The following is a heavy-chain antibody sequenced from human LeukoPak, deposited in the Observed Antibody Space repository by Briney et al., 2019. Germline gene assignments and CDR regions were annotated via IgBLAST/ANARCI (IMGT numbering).Heavy chain of an antibody. D-gene: IGHD4-17*01. CDR1: GGSISSYY. CDR2: IYYSGST. CDR3: ARGDGDYFH. Sequence: SETLPLTCTVSGGSISSYYWSWIRQPPGKGLEWIGYIYYSGSTNYNPSLKSRVTISVDTSKNQFSLKLSSVTAADTAVYYCARGDGDYFHWGQGTLVTVSS. J-gene: IGHJ4*02. V-gene: IGHV4-59*01.